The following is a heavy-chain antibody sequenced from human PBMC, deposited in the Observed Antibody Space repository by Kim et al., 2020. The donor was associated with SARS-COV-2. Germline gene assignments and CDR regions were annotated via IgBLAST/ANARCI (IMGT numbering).Heavy chain of an antibody. Sequence: AFSVEGLFTISRDNSTPTLYLQMISLRAEDTTVYYCSRAYGPYSYSLFDYWGQGTLVTVSS. CDR3: SRAYGPYSYSLFDY. V-gene: IGHV3-30*01. J-gene: IGHJ4*02. D-gene: IGHD5-18*01.